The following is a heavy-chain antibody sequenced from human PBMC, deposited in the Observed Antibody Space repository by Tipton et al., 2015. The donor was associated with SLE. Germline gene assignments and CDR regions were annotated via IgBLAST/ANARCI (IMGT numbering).Heavy chain of an antibody. CDR3: ARIYAAGAYYSGMDV. D-gene: IGHD6-13*01. CDR2: IYYSGST. V-gene: IGHV4-59*01. J-gene: IGHJ6*02. Sequence: TLSLTCTVSGGSISSYYWSWIRQPPGKGLEWIGYIYYSGSTNYNPSLKSRVTISVDTSKNQFSLKLSSVTAADTAVYYCARIYAAGAYYSGMDVWGQGTTVTVSS. CDR1: GGSISSYY.